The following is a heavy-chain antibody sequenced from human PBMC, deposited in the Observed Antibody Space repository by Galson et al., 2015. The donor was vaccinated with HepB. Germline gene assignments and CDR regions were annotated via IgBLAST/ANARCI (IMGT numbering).Heavy chain of an antibody. CDR3: ARDGYDSSGYFDY. J-gene: IGHJ4*02. CDR2: MFSGGGT. CDR1: GFSVSNNY. V-gene: IGHV3-66*02. D-gene: IGHD3-22*01. Sequence: SLRLSCAVSGFSVSNNYMSRVRQAPGKGLECVSTMFSGGGTYYADSVKGRITVSRDNTKNTVYLEMNSLRAEDTAVYYCARDGYDSSGYFDYWGQGTLVTVSS.